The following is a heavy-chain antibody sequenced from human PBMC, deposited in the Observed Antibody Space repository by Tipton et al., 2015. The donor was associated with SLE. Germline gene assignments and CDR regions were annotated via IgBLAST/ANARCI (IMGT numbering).Heavy chain of an antibody. CDR3: ARGKVGAATG. Sequence: TLSLTCTVSGGSISSGGYYWSWVRQLPGKGLEWIGYIYDSGSTNYNPSLKSRVTISVDTSKNQFSLKLSSVTAADTAVYSCARGKVGAATGWGQGTLVAVAS. CDR1: GGSISSGGYY. J-gene: IGHJ4*02. D-gene: IGHD1-26*01. V-gene: IGHV4-61*08. CDR2: IYDSGST.